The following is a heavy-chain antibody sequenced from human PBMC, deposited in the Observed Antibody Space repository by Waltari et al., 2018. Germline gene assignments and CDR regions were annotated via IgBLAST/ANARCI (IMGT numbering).Heavy chain of an antibody. CDR3: AREGGIAALEVDY. V-gene: IGHV4-39*07. CDR2: IYYSGST. D-gene: IGHD6-13*01. CDR1: GGSIRSSSYY. J-gene: IGHJ4*02. Sequence: QLQLQESGPGLVKPSETLSLTCTVSGGSIRSSSYYWGWIRQPPGKGLEWIGSIYYSGSTYYNPSLKSRVTISVDTSKNQFSLKLSSVTAADTAVYYCAREGGIAALEVDYWGQGTLVTVSS.